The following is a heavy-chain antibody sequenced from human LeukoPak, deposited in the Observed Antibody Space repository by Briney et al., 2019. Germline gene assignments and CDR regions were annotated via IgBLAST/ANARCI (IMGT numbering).Heavy chain of an antibody. Sequence: SETLSLTCTVSGGSISSGDYYWSWIRQPPGKGLEWIGYIYYSGSTYYNPSLKSRVTISVDTSKNQFSLKLSSVTAADTAVYYCARLVENTYYYDGSEYYFDYWGQGTLVTVSS. CDR1: GGSISSGDYY. CDR2: IYYSGST. D-gene: IGHD3-22*01. CDR3: ARLVENTYYYDGSEYYFDY. V-gene: IGHV4-30-4*08. J-gene: IGHJ4*02.